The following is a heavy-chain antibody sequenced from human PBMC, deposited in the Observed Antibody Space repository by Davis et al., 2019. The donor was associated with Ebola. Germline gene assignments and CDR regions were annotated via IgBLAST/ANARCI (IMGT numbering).Heavy chain of an antibody. Sequence: GGSLRLSCAASGFTFSSYWMHWVRQAPGKGLEWVSIIGTSHDTYYADSVKGRFTISRDNSKNTVYMQMHSLRAEDTAMYYCASREVGLHNLYWGEGTLVSVSS. CDR3: ASREVGLHNLY. J-gene: IGHJ4*02. CDR2: IGTSHDT. V-gene: IGHV3-53*01. D-gene: IGHD1-26*01. CDR1: GFTFSSYW.